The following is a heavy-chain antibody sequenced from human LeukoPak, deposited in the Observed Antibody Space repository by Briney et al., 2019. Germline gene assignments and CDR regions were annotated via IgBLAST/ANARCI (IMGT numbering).Heavy chain of an antibody. D-gene: IGHD6-19*01. Sequence: PSETLSLACTVSGGSISSYYWSWIRQPAGKGLEWIGRIYTNGSTNYNPSLKSRVTISTDKSNNQFSLNLSSVTAADTAVYYCARVSYTSGAHHYYYYMDVWGKGTTVTVSS. CDR3: ARVSYTSGAHHYYYYMDV. CDR2: IYTNGST. V-gene: IGHV4-4*07. J-gene: IGHJ6*03. CDR1: GGSISSYY.